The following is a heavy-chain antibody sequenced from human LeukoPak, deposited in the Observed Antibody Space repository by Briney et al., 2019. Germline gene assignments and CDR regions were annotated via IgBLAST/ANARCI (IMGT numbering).Heavy chain of an antibody. CDR1: GFTFSSYA. D-gene: IGHD3-3*01. V-gene: IGHV3-64*01. J-gene: IGHJ4*02. Sequence: GGSLRLSCAASGFTFSSYAMHWVRQAPGKGLEYVSAISSNGGSTYYANSVKGRFTISRDNSKNTLYLQMGSLRAEDMAVYYCARRHYDFGSGYPEYYFDYWGQGTLVTVSS. CDR3: ARRHYDFGSGYPEYYFDY. CDR2: ISSNGGST.